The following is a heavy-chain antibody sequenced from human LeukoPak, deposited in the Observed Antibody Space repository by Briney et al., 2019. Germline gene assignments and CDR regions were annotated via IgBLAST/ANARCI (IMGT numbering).Heavy chain of an antibody. CDR2: INAGNGNT. V-gene: IGHV1-3*03. Sequence: GASVKVSCKASGYTFTSYVIHWVRQAPGQRLEWMGWINAGNGNTKYSQEFQGRVTITRDTSASTAYMELSSLRSEDMAVYYCATDYYYDSSGSYYTVDYWGQGTLVTVSS. CDR3: ATDYYYDSSGSYYTVDY. D-gene: IGHD3-22*01. J-gene: IGHJ4*02. CDR1: GYTFTSYV.